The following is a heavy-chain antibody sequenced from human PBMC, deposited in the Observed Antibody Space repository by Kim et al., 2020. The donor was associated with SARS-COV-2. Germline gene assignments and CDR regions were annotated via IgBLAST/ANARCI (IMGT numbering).Heavy chain of an antibody. CDR1: GFTFTRYA. Sequence: GGSLRLSCTTSGFTFTRYAMSWVRQAPGKGLEWVSSIDGSDGTTYYVDSVKGRFTISRDNSKNTLYLQMNSLRADDTAVYYCMKGGWGWIWDHWGQGTRV. J-gene: IGHJ4*02. D-gene: IGHD2-2*03. CDR2: IDGSDGTT. CDR3: MKGGWGWIWDH. V-gene: IGHV3-23*01.